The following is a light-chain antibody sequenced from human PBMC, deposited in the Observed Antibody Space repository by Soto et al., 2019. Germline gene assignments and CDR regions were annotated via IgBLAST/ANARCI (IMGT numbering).Light chain of an antibody. CDR2: GAS. V-gene: IGKV3-15*01. CDR1: QSISSN. Sequence: ERVMTQSPATLSVSPGERATLSCRASQSISSNLAWYQQKPGQAPRLLIYGASLRATGIPARFSGGGSGTEFSLTISSLQSEDFAVYYCQQYNDWPGTFGQGTKVDIK. J-gene: IGKJ1*01. CDR3: QQYNDWPGT.